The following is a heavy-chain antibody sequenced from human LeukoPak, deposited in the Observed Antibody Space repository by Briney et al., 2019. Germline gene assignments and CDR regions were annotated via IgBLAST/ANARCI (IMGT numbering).Heavy chain of an antibody. CDR3: ARDDILTGYYLFDY. CDR1: GGSFSGYY. D-gene: IGHD3-9*01. CDR2: INHSGST. J-gene: IGHJ4*02. Sequence: SETLSLTWAVYGGSFSGYYWSWIRQPPGKGLEWIGEINHSGSTNYNPSLKSRVTISVDTSKNQFSLKLSSVTAADTAVYYCARDDILTGYYLFDYWGQGALVTVSS. V-gene: IGHV4-34*01.